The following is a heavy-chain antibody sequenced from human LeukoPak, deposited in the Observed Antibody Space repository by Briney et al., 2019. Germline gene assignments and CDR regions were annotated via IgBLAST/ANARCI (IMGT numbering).Heavy chain of an antibody. CDR1: GGSISSGGYY. D-gene: IGHD3-22*01. CDR2: IYHSGST. J-gene: IGHJ4*02. Sequence: SETLSLTCTVSGGSISSGGYYWSWIRQPPGKGLEWIGYIYHSGSTYYNPSLKSRVTISVDRSKNQFSLKLSSVTAADTAVYYCARAPNYYDSQTNFDYWGQGTLVTVSS. V-gene: IGHV4-30-2*01. CDR3: ARAPNYYDSQTNFDY.